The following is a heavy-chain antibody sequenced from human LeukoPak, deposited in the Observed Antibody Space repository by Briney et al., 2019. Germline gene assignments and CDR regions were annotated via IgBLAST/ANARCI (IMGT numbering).Heavy chain of an antibody. J-gene: IGHJ4*02. CDR1: GFTVSSNY. CDR2: IYSGGST. Sequence: GGSLRLSCAASGFTVSSNYMSWVRQAPGKGLEWVSVIYSGGSTYYADSVKGRFTISRDNSKNTLYLQMNSLRAEDTAVYYCARDRSAYYYDSSGYYSPDYFDYWGQGTLVTVSS. D-gene: IGHD3-22*01. V-gene: IGHV3-53*01. CDR3: ARDRSAYYYDSSGYYSPDYFDY.